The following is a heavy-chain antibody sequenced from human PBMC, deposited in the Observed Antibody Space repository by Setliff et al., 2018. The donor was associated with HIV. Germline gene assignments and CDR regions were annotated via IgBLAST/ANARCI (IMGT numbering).Heavy chain of an antibody. CDR1: GYTFTSYY. CDR2: INPSGGST. D-gene: IGHD3-22*01. CDR3: ARDSVPGYDSSGPWYYYYYMDV. Sequence: ASVKVSCKASGYTFTSYYIQWVRQAPGQGLEWMGIINPSGGSTRYAQKFQGRDTMTRDTSTSTVYMELSSLRSEDTAVYYCARDSVPGYDSSGPWYYYYYMDVWGKGTTVTV. V-gene: IGHV1-46*01. J-gene: IGHJ6*03.